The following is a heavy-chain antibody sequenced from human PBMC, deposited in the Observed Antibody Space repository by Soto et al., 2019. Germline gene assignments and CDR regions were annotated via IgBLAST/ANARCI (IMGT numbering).Heavy chain of an antibody. V-gene: IGHV3-7*03. CDR3: ARDALYSSGWYSRIGAFDI. CDR2: IKQDGSEK. CDR1: GFTFSSYW. D-gene: IGHD6-19*01. Sequence: GGSLRLSCAASGFTFSSYWMSWVRQAPGKGLEWVANIKQDGSEKYYVDSVKGRFTISRDNAKNSLYLQMNSLRAEDTAVYYCARDALYSSGWYSRIGAFDIWGQGTMVTVSS. J-gene: IGHJ3*02.